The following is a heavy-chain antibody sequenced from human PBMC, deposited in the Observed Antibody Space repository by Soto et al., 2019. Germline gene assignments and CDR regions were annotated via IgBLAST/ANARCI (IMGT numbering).Heavy chain of an antibody. CDR1: GASITSSGYY. CDR3: ARATESHYFDY. Sequence: QVQLQESGPGLVKPSQTLSLTCTLSGASITSSGYYWSWIRLHPGEGLEWIGYIYYRGTTYYNPSLKSPVTISTDTSKKEFSLTLTSVNAADTAVYYCARATESHYFDYWGRGILVTVTS. J-gene: IGHJ4*02. V-gene: IGHV4-31*01. CDR2: IYYRGTT.